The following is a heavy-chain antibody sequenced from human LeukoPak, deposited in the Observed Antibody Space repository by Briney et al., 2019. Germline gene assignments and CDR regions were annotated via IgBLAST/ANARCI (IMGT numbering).Heavy chain of an antibody. CDR2: IYYSGST. J-gene: IGHJ5*02. Sequence: SETLSLTCAVYGGSFSGYYWSWIRQPPGKGLEWIGYIYYSGSTNYNPSLKSRVTISVDTSKNQFSLKLSSVTAADTAVYYCAREITEAWPYGFDPWGQGTLVTVSS. CDR1: GGSFSGYY. V-gene: IGHV4-59*01. D-gene: IGHD5-24*01. CDR3: AREITEAWPYGFDP.